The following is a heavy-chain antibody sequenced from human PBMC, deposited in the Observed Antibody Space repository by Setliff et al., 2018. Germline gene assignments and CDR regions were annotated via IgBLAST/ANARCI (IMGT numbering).Heavy chain of an antibody. CDR2: INPDKGNT. V-gene: IGHV1-3*01. CDR1: GYTFTDYA. CDR3: ARDVSPYGSGNYYVINWFDP. J-gene: IGHJ5*02. D-gene: IGHD3-10*01. Sequence: VKVSCKASGYTFTDYAIHWVRQAPGQRPEWMGWINPDKGNTNYSQKFQDRVTIIRDTSASTAYMELSSLRSEDTAVYYCARDVSPYGSGNYYVINWFDPWGQGTLVTVSS.